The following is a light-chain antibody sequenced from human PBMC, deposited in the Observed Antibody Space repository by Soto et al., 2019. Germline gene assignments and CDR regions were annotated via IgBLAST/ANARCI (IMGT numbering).Light chain of an antibody. J-gene: IGKJ4*01. CDR2: LGS. CDR3: MKALQTPLT. V-gene: IGKV2-28*01. Sequence: DIVMTQSPLSLPVTPGEPASISCRSSQSLLHSNGYNYFDGYLQKPGQSPQLLIYLGSNRASWVPDRFSGSGSGTDFTLNISSVEPEDVGVYSCMKALQTPLTFGGGTKVDI. CDR1: QSLLHSNGYNY.